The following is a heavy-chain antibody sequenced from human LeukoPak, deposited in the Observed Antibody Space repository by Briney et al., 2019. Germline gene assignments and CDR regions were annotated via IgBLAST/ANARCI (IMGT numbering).Heavy chain of an antibody. CDR2: INPSGGST. Sequence: ASVKVSCKVSGYTLTELSMHWVRQAPGKGLEWMGIINPSGGSTKYAQKFQGRVTMTTDTSTNTAYMELRSLRSDDTAVYYCAGSLGYCTSNVCYLKYWGQGTLVTVSS. D-gene: IGHD2-8*01. CDR1: GYTLTELS. CDR3: AGSLGYCTSNVCYLKY. J-gene: IGHJ4*02. V-gene: IGHV1-46*01.